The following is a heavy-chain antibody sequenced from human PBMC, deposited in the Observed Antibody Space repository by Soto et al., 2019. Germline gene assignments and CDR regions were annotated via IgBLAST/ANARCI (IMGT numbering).Heavy chain of an antibody. J-gene: IGHJ3*02. CDR1: GFTFSSYG. CDR2: IWYDGSNK. V-gene: IGHV3-33*01. Sequence: QVQLVESGGGVVQPGRSLRLSCAASGFTFSSYGMHWVRQAPGKGLEWVAVIWYDGSNKYYADSVKGRFTISRDNSKNTLYLQMNSLRAEDTAVYYCARDRQWLVYGEPRVGAFDIWGQGTMVTVSS. D-gene: IGHD6-19*01. CDR3: ARDRQWLVYGEPRVGAFDI.